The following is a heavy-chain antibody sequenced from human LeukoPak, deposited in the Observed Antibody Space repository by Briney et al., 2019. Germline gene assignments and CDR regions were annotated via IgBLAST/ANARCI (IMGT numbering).Heavy chain of an antibody. Sequence: GGSLRLSCAASGFNFDDYAMHWVRQDPGKGLEWVSGISWNSGSMGYADSVKGRFIISRDNAKNSLYLQMNSLRAEDMALYYCAEEKAHDGGFYFDYWGGQGTLVTVSS. V-gene: IGHV3-9*03. CDR2: ISWNSGSM. D-gene: IGHD2/OR15-2a*01. CDR1: GFNFDDYA. CDR3: AEEKAHDGGFYFDYW. J-gene: IGHJ4*02.